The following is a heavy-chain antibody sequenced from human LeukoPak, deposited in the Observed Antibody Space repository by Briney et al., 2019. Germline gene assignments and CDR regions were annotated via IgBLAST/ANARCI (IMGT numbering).Heavy chain of an antibody. CDR1: GYTFTSYG. V-gene: IGHV1-18*01. D-gene: IGHD3-3*01. CDR3: ARLSAAVHLGAFDI. J-gene: IGHJ3*02. CDR2: ISGYNGHT. Sequence: ASVKVSCKASGYTFTSYGISWVRQAPGQGLEWMGWISGYNGHTDYPQQFQGRVTMTTDTSTSTAYLELRSLTSDDTAVYYCARLSAAVHLGAFDIWGQGTIVTVSS.